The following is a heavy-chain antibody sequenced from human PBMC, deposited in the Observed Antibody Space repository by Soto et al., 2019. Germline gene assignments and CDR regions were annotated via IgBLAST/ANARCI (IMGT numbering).Heavy chain of an antibody. CDR1: GGSIRNYY. CDR3: AREVSSYGSTYFDS. D-gene: IGHD5-18*01. CDR2: IYSSGST. J-gene: IGHJ4*02. Sequence: SETLSLTCSVSGGSIRNYYWTWIRQPPGKGLEWIGYIYSSGSTKFNPSLRSRVTISVDTSKNQFSLELQFVTAADTAVYYCAREVSSYGSTYFDSWGQGTLVTVSA. V-gene: IGHV4-59*01.